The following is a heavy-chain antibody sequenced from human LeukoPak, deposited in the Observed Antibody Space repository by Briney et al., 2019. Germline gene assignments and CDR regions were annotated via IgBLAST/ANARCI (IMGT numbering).Heavy chain of an antibody. CDR3: ARGRSGTTFDY. CDR2: MNPNSGNT. J-gene: IGHJ4*02. CDR1: GYTFTGYY. Sequence: ASVKVSCKASGYTFTGYYMHWVRQATGQGLEWMGWMNPNSGNTGYAQKFQGRVTMTRNTSISTAYMELSSLRSEDTAVYYCARGRSGTTFDYWGQGTLVTVSS. D-gene: IGHD3-10*01. V-gene: IGHV1-8*02.